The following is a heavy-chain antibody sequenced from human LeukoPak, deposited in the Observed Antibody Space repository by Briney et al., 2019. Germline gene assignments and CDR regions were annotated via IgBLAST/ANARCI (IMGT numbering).Heavy chain of an antibody. CDR1: GGSISSYY. J-gene: IGHJ4*02. V-gene: IGHV4-59*12. CDR3: ARGYVLWFGELLASLYYFDY. D-gene: IGHD3-10*01. CDR2: IYYSGST. Sequence: PSETLSLTCTVSGGSISSYYWSWIRQPPGKGLEWIGYIYYSGSTNYNPSLKSRVTISVDTSKNQFSLKLSSVTAADTAVYYCARGYVLWFGELLASLYYFDYWGQGTLVTVSS.